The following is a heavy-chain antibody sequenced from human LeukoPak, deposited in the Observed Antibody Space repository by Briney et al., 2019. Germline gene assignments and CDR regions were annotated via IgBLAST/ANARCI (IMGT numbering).Heavy chain of an antibody. CDR2: ISSRI. D-gene: IGHD4-17*01. CDR1: GFTFSDYY. Sequence: GGSLRLSCAASGFTFSDYYMSWIRLTPGKGLEWVSYISSRIYYVDPVKGRFTISRDDAKNSLSLQMNNLRAEDTALYYCVRGRDYVGVAASLDLWGRGTLVTVS. J-gene: IGHJ5*02. CDR3: VRGRDYVGVAASLDL. V-gene: IGHV3-11*01.